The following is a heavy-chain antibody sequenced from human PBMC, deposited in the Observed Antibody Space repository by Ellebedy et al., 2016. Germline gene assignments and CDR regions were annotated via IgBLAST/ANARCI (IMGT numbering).Heavy chain of an antibody. CDR2: MNPDRGSS. CDR3: ATAVMGVN. V-gene: IGHV1-8*01. D-gene: IGHD3-16*01. CDR1: GYTFIDYD. J-gene: IGHJ1*01. Sequence: ASVKVSCKASGYTFIDYDINWVRQATGQGPEWMGWMNPDRGSSGSAQQFRSRVTMTSDNSINTAYLELSGLKYDDTAMYYCATAVMGVNWGQGTRIIVSS.